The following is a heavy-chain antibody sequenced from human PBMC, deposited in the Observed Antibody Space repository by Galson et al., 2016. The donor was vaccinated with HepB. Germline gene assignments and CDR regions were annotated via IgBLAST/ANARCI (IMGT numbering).Heavy chain of an antibody. J-gene: IGHJ4*02. CDR1: EFTFSSFA. V-gene: IGHV3-23*01. CDR2: ISGSGGNT. Sequence: SLRLSCAASEFTFSSFAMSWVRQAPGKGLEWVSAISGSGGNTYYADSVKGRFTISRDNSKNTLYLQMNSLRAEDTAVYYCAKDLDVLVPAAMGFDYWGQGTLVTVSS. CDR3: AKDLDVLVPAAMGFDY. D-gene: IGHD2-2*01.